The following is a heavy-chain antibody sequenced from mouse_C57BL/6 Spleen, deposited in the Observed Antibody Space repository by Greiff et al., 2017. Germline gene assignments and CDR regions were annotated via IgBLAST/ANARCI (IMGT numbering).Heavy chain of an antibody. CDR2: IHPNSGST. CDR3: ARSRDGRDDYAMDY. V-gene: IGHV1-64*01. Sequence: QVQLQQPGAELVKPGASVKLSCKASGYTFTSYWMHWVKQRPGQGLEWIGMIHPNSGSTNYNEKFKSKATLTVDKSSSTAYMQLSSLTSEDSAVYNCARSRDGRDDYAMDYWGQGTSVTASS. J-gene: IGHJ4*01. CDR1: GYTFTSYW. D-gene: IGHD2-3*01.